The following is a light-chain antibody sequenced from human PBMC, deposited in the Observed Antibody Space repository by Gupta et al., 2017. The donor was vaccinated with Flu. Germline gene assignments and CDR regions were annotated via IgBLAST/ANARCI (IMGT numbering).Light chain of an antibody. J-gene: IGKJ4*01. V-gene: IGKV2-28*01. Sequence: IVMTQSPLSLPVTPGEPASLSCRSSQSLLHSNGYNYLDWYVQKPGQPPQLLIYLGSHRASGVPDRFSGSGSGTXFTLKIXIVAADDVRFYYCRQTLQIRLTFGXGTKVEIK. CDR1: QSLLHSNGYNY. CDR3: RQTLQIRLT. CDR2: LGS.